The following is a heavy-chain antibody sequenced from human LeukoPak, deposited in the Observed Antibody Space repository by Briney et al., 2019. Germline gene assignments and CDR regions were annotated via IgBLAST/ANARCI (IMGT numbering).Heavy chain of an antibody. Sequence: GGSLRLSCAASGFTFDDYGMGWVRQAPGKGLQWVSAISSSDTSATYYADSVKGRFTVSRDNSKNTLYMQMNSLRGEDTAVYYCAKQFGGNPYYFGSWGQGALVTVSS. V-gene: IGHV3-23*01. CDR1: GFTFDDYG. CDR3: AKQFGGNPYYFGS. CDR2: ISSSDTSAT. D-gene: IGHD4-23*01. J-gene: IGHJ4*02.